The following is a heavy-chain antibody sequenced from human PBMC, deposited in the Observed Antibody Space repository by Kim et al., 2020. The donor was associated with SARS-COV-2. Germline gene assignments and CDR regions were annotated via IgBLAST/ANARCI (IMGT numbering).Heavy chain of an antibody. D-gene: IGHD6-6*01. CDR3: ARQGYSSSSGTYYYDGLDV. Sequence: KGRSTISRDNAKKSLYLQMNSLRAEDTAVYYCARQGYSSSSGTYYYDGLDVWGQGTTVTVSS. V-gene: IGHV3-11*06. J-gene: IGHJ6*02.